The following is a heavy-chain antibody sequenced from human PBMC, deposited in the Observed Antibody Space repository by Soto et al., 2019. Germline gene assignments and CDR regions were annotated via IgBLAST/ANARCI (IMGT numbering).Heavy chain of an antibody. V-gene: IGHV1-69*12. J-gene: IGHJ2*01. CDR2: IIPIFGTV. Sequence: QVQLVQSGAEVKKPGSSVKVSCKASGGTFSNYPISWVRQAPGQGLEWMGGIIPIFGTVIYAQKFQGRVTITADESTSTAYMELSSLRSEDTAVYYCARGNHRWLQLWYFDLWGRGTLVTVSS. CDR1: GGTFSNYP. CDR3: ARGNHRWLQLWYFDL. D-gene: IGHD5-12*01.